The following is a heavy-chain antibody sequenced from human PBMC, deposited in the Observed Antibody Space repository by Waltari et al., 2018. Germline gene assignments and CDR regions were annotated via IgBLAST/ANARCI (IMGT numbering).Heavy chain of an antibody. CDR3: ARGWLRGVSWFDP. D-gene: IGHD5-12*01. J-gene: IGHJ5*02. V-gene: IGHV4-34*01. CDR1: GRSFRGYY. CDR2: INHSGST. Sequence: QVQLQQWGAGLLKPSEPLSLTCAVYGRSFRGYYWSWTRQPPGKGLEWIGEINHSGSTNYNPSLKSRVTISVDTSKNQFSLKLSSVTAADTAVYYCARGWLRGVSWFDPWGQGTLVTVSS.